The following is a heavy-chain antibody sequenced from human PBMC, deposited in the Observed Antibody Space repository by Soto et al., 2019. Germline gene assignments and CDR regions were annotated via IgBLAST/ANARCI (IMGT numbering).Heavy chain of an antibody. CDR3: AKGDRYTYDPSFDY. CDR2: VSGSGGST. Sequence: GGSLRLSCAASGFSFSNYAMSWVRQAPGKGLEWVSTVSGSGGSTYYADSVKGRFTISRDNSKNTLYLRMDSLRAEDTAVYYCAKGDRYTYDPSFDYCGQGTQVTVYS. D-gene: IGHD5-18*01. J-gene: IGHJ4*02. CDR1: GFSFSNYA. V-gene: IGHV3-23*01.